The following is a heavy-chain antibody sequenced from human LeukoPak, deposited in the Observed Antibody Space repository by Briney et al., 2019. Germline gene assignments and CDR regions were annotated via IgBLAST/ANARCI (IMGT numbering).Heavy chain of an antibody. V-gene: IGHV1-69*06. CDR1: GGTFSSNA. D-gene: IGHD2-2*01. J-gene: IGHJ3*02. CDR2: IIPIFGTA. CDR3: AVRYCSSTSCYSNDAFDI. Sequence: GASVKVSCKASGGTFSSNAISWVRQAPGQGLEWMGGIIPIFGTANYAQKFQGRVTITADKSTSTAYMELSSLRSEDTAVYYCAVRYCSSTSCYSNDAFDIWGQGAMVTVSS.